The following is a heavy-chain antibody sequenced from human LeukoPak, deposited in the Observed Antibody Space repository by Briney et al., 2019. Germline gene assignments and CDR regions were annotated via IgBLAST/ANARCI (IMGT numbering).Heavy chain of an antibody. CDR2: IYYSGST. CDR1: GGSISSYY. Sequence: SETLSLTCTVSGGSISSYYWSWIRQPPGKGLEWIGYIYYSGSTNYNPSLKSRVTISVDTSKNQFSLKLSSVTAADTAVYYCATTADGPYYFDYWGQGTLVTVSS. CDR3: ATTADGPYYFDY. V-gene: IGHV4-59*08. J-gene: IGHJ4*02. D-gene: IGHD6-13*01.